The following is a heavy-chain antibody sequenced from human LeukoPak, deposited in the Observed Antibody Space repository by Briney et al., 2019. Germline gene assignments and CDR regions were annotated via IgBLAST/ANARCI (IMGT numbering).Heavy chain of an antibody. V-gene: IGHV4-59*01. CDR1: GGSISSYY. D-gene: IGHD1-26*01. CDR3: ARSPGWDADSLWYAFDI. Sequence: TPSETLSLTCTVSGGSISSYYWSWIRQPPGKGLEWIGYIYYSGSTNYNPSLKSRVTISVDTSKNQFSLKLSSVTAADTAVYYCARSPGWDADSLWYAFDIWGQGTMVTVSS. J-gene: IGHJ3*02. CDR2: IYYSGST.